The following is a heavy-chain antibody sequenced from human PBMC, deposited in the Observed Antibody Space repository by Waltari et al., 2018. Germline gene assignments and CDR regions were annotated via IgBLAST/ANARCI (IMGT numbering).Heavy chain of an antibody. J-gene: IGHJ4*02. V-gene: IGHV1-69*05. CDR3: ARDGGGSGSYQDY. CDR2: IIPIFGTT. CDR1: GGPFSSYA. D-gene: IGHD3-10*01. Sequence: QVQLVQSGAEVKKPGSSVTVSCKASGGPFSSYAISWVRQAPGQGLEWMGGIIPIFGTTNYAQKFQGRVTITTDESTSTAYMELSSLRSEDTAVYYCARDGGGSGSYQDYWGQGTLVTVSS.